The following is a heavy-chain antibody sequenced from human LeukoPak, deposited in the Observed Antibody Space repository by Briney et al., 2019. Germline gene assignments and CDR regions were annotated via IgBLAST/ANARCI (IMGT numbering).Heavy chain of an antibody. CDR3: ARGSAMTTGWFDP. CDR1: GGSFSGYY. V-gene: IGHV4-34*01. Sequence: SETLSLTCAVYGGSFSGYYWSWIRQPPGKGLEWIGEINHSGSTNYNPSLKSRVTISVDTSKNQFSLKLSSVTAADTAVYYCARGSAMTTGWFDPWGQGTLVTVSS. D-gene: IGHD4-17*01. CDR2: INHSGST. J-gene: IGHJ5*02.